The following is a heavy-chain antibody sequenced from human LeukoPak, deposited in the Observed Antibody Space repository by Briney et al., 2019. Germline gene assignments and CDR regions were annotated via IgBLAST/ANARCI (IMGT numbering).Heavy chain of an antibody. CDR3: ARDPDYYDSSGYYFDY. CDR1: GGSFSGYY. CDR2: IYTSGST. D-gene: IGHD3-22*01. Sequence: SETLSLTCAVYGGSFSGYYWSWIRQPPGKGLEWIGRIYTSGSTNYNPSLKSRVTISVNTSKNQFSLKLSSVTAADTAVYYCARDPDYYDSSGYYFDYWGQGTLVTVSS. V-gene: IGHV4-4*08. J-gene: IGHJ4*02.